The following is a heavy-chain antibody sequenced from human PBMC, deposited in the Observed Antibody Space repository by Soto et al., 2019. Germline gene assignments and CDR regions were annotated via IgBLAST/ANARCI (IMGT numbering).Heavy chain of an antibody. V-gene: IGHV4-31*03. CDR3: ARDGHYDSSGFDY. D-gene: IGHD3-22*01. CDR1: GGSISSGGYY. Sequence: QVQLQESGPGLVKPSQTLSLTCTVSGGSISSGGYYWSWIRQHPGKGLEWIGYIYYSGSTYYNPSLMRRVTVSVDTSKNQFSLKLSSVTAADTAVYYCARDGHYDSSGFDYWGQGTLVTVSS. CDR2: IYYSGST. J-gene: IGHJ4*02.